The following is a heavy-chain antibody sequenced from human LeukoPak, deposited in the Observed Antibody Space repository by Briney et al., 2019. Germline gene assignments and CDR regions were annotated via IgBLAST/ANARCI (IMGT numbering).Heavy chain of an antibody. CDR1: GGSISSYY. CDR2: IYYSGTT. V-gene: IGHV4-59*01. CDR3: AGHPPRGDGGLPFDY. J-gene: IGHJ4*02. D-gene: IGHD2-21*01. Sequence: SETLSLTCTVSGGSISSYYWSWIRQPPGKGLEWIGYIYYSGTTNYNPSLKSRVTISVDTSKNQFSLKLRSVTAADTAVYYCAGHPPRGDGGLPFDYWGQGTLVTVSS.